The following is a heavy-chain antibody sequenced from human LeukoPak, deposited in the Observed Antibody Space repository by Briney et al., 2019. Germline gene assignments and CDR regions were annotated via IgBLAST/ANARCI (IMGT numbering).Heavy chain of an antibody. CDR3: ARVLHYYDSSGQSFYYFDY. CDR2: INHSGST. V-gene: IGHV4-34*01. CDR1: GGSFSGYY. J-gene: IGHJ4*02. Sequence: SETLSLTCAVYGGSFSGYYWSWIRQPPGKGLEWIGEINHSGSTNYNPSLKSRVTISVDTSKNQFSLKLSSVTAADTAVYYCARVLHYYDSSGQSFYYFDYWGQGTLVTVSS. D-gene: IGHD3-22*01.